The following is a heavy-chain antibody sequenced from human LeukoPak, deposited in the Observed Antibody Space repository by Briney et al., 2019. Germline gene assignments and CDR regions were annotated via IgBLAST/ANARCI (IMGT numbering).Heavy chain of an antibody. CDR1: GFTFSSYA. CDR2: TGSTCVST. Sequence: GGSLRLSCAASGFTFSSYAMNWVRQAPGKGLEWVSATGSTCVSTFYADSVKGRFTVSRHNSKNTLSLQMNSLRAEDTAVYYCAKDPGVVPAHYFDYWGQGILVTVSS. V-gene: IGHV3-23*01. J-gene: IGHJ4*02. CDR3: AKDPGVVPAHYFDY. D-gene: IGHD2-2*01.